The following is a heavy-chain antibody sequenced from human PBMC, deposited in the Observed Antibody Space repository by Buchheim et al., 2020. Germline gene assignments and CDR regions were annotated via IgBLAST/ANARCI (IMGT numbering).Heavy chain of an antibody. D-gene: IGHD3-22*01. Sequence: QVQLVQSGAEVKKPGSSVKVSCKASGGTFSSYAISWVRQAPGQGLEWMGGIIPIFGTANYAQKFQGRVTITADESTSTAYMELSSLRSEDTAVYYCARGYPYYYDSSGQNINYYMDVWGKGTT. V-gene: IGHV1-69*01. J-gene: IGHJ6*03. CDR2: IIPIFGTA. CDR3: ARGYPYYYDSSGQNINYYMDV. CDR1: GGTFSSYA.